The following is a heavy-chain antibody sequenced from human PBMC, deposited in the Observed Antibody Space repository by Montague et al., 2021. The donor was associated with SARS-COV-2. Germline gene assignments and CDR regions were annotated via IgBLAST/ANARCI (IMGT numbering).Heavy chain of an antibody. V-gene: IGHV2-70*11. J-gene: IGHJ4*02. CDR3: AAHRITGWASDX. CDR1: GFSLSTSGMC. Sequence: PALVKPTQTLTLTCTFSGFSLSTSGMCVSWIRQPPGKALEWLARIDWDDDKYYSTSLKTRLTISKDTSKNQVVLTMTNMDPVDTATYYCAAHRITGWASDXWGQGTLVTVSS. CDR2: IDWDDDK. D-gene: IGHD1-20*01.